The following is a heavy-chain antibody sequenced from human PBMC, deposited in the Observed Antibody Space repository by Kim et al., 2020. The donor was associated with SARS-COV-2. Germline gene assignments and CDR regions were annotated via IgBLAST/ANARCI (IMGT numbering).Heavy chain of an antibody. J-gene: IGHJ4*02. D-gene: IGHD2-15*01. Sequence: GGSLRLSCAASGFTVSSSAMSWVRQTAGKGLEWVSGISGSGGTYYGDSVKGRFTISRDSSKNTLCLQMNDLRTEDTAVYYCAKDWRSGSNTWGQGALVTV. CDR2: ISGSGGT. V-gene: IGHV3-23*01. CDR3: AKDWRSGSNT. CDR1: GFTVSSSA.